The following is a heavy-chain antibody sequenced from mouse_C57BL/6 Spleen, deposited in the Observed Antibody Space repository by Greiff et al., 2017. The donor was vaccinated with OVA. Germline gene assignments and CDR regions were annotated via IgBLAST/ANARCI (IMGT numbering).Heavy chain of an antibody. Sequence: VQLQQSGAELVRPGTSVKVSCKASGYAFTNYLIEWVKQRPGQGLEWIGVINPGSGGTNYNEKFKGKATLTADKSSSTAYMQLSSPTSEDSAVYFCARGLYYFDYWGQGTTLTVSS. CDR3: ARGLYYFDY. CDR1: GYAFTNYL. V-gene: IGHV1-54*01. CDR2: INPGSGGT. J-gene: IGHJ2*01.